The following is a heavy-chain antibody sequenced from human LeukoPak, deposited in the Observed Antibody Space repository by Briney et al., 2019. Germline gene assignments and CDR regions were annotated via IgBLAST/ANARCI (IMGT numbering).Heavy chain of an antibody. CDR2: IYSGGST. Sequence: GGSLRLSCAASGFTVSSNYMSWVRQAPGKGLEWVSVIYSGGSTYYADSVKGRFTISRDNSKNTLYLQMNSLRAEDTAVCYCARLRYFDWLPDYWGQGTLVTVSS. CDR1: GFTVSSNY. D-gene: IGHD3-9*01. CDR3: ARLRYFDWLPDY. J-gene: IGHJ4*02. V-gene: IGHV3-66*01.